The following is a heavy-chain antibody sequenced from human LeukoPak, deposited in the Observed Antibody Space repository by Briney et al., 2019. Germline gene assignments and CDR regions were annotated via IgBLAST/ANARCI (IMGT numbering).Heavy chain of an antibody. CDR1: GGSFSGYY. CDR2: INHSGST. Sequence: SETLSLTCAVYGGSFSGYYWSWIRQPPGKGLEWIGEINHSGSTNYNPSLKSRVTISVDTSKNQFSLKLRSVTAADTAVYYCARLVGYYGSGTYRAFDYWGQGTLVTVSS. V-gene: IGHV4-34*01. CDR3: ARLVGYYGSGTYRAFDY. J-gene: IGHJ4*02. D-gene: IGHD3-10*01.